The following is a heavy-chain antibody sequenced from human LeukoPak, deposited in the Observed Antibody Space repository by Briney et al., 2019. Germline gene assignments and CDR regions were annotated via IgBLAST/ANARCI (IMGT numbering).Heavy chain of an antibody. CDR2: IHTSGDT. V-gene: IGHV4-4*09. CDR1: GDSIRNYY. D-gene: IGHD6-25*01. J-gene: IGHJ6*03. CDR3: ARHAADYYYMDV. Sequence: SETLSLTCNVSGDSIRNYYWSWIRQPPGKGLERIAFIHTSGDTNYNPSLKTRATISVDMSKNQFSLRLGSVTAADTAVYYCARHAADYYYMDVWGQGTTVTVSS.